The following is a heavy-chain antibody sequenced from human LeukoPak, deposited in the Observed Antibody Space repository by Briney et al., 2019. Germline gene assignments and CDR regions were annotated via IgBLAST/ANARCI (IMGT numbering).Heavy chain of an antibody. CDR3: AREGPYSGYEAY. J-gene: IGHJ4*02. Sequence: GASVKVSCKASGGTFSSYTISWVRQAPGQGLEWMGRIIPILGIANYAQKFQGRVTITADKSTSTAYMELSSLRSEDTAVYYCAREGPYSGYEAYWGQGTLVTVSS. CDR1: GGTFSSYT. CDR2: IIPILGIA. V-gene: IGHV1-69*04. D-gene: IGHD5-12*01.